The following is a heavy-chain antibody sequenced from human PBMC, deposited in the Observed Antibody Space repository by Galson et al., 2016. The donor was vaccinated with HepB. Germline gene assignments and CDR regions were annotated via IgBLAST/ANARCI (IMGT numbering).Heavy chain of an antibody. CDR3: ARQEHLPVESALADLFWFDP. CDR2: ISYSGST. Sequence: SETLSLTCTVSGGSISSYYWNWIRQPPGKGLEWIGYISYSGSTEYNPSLKSRVPTSIDTSKNQISLKLSSVTATDTAVYYCARQEHLPVESALADLFWFDPWGQGTLVTVSS. CDR1: GGSISSYY. J-gene: IGHJ5*02. D-gene: IGHD6-19*01. V-gene: IGHV4-59*08.